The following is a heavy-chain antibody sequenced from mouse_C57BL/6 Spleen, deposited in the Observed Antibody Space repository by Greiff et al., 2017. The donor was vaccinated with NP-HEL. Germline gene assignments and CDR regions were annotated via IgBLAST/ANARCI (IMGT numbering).Heavy chain of an antibody. CDR3: ARNGDYDPLDY. Sequence: QVQLKQPGAELVKPGASVKMSCKASGYTFTSYWITWVKQRPGQGLEWIGDIYPGSGSTNYNEKFKSKATLTVDTSSSTAYMQLSSLTSEDSAIYYCARNGDYDPLDYWGQGTSVTVSS. CDR1: GYTFTSYW. D-gene: IGHD2-4*01. CDR2: IYPGSGST. V-gene: IGHV1-55*01. J-gene: IGHJ4*01.